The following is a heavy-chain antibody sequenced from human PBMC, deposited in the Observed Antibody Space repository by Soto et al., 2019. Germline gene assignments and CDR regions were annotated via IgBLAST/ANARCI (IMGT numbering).Heavy chain of an antibody. J-gene: IGHJ4*02. D-gene: IGHD4-17*01. CDR1: GGSITSGGYY. Sequence: QVQLQESGPGLVKPSQTLSLTCTVSGGSITSGGYYWTWIRHHPGKGLEWIGYIYHTGSSYYNPALRSRAAVSVDTSKNVFSLRLSSVTAADTAGYCCTRVLSYGDPAVLWGQGTLVTVSS. CDR3: TRVLSYGDPAVL. V-gene: IGHV4-31*03. CDR2: IYHTGSS.